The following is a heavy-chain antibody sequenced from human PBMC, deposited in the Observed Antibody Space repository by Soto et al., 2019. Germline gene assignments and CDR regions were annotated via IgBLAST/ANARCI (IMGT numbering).Heavy chain of an antibody. CDR2: IYYSGST. D-gene: IGHD5-12*01. J-gene: IGHJ6*02. Sequence: PSETLSLTCAVSGGSISSGGYYWSWIRQHPGKGLEWIGYIYYSGSTYYNPSLKSRVTISVDTSKNQFSLKLSSVTAADTAVYYCAREVDIVATMGDGMDVWGQGTTVTVSS. CDR3: AREVDIVATMGDGMDV. V-gene: IGHV4-31*11. CDR1: GGSISSGGYY.